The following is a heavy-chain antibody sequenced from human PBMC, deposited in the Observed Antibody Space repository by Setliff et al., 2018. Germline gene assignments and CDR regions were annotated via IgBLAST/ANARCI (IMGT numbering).Heavy chain of an antibody. D-gene: IGHD3-16*02. V-gene: IGHV1-8*02. CDR2: IGAHNGNT. CDR3: ARGSMITFGGVIDPDDY. J-gene: IGHJ4*02. CDR1: GYTFTNYG. Sequence: ASVKVSCKASGYTFTNYGVTWVRQAPGHGLEWMGWIGAHNGNTYNAHKFQGRVTMTRNTSISTAYMELSGLRSEDTAVYYCARGSMITFGGVIDPDDYWGQGTLVTVSS.